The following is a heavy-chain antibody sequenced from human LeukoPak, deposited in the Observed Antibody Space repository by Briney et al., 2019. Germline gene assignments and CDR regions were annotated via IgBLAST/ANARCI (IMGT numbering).Heavy chain of an antibody. CDR2: ISSSSSYI. CDR3: ARDLGGSGASPLDY. V-gene: IGHV3-21*01. Sequence: GGSLRLSCAASGITFSSYSMNWVRQAPGKGLEWVSSISSSSSYIYYADSVKGRFTISRDSAKNSLYLQMNSLRAEDTAVYYCARDLGGSGASPLDYWGQGTLVTVSS. CDR1: GITFSSYS. J-gene: IGHJ4*02. D-gene: IGHD1-26*01.